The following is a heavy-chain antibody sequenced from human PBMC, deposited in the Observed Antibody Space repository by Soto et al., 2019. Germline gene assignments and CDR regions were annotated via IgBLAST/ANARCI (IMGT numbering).Heavy chain of an antibody. CDR2: INAGNGNT. CDR1: GYTFTSYA. CDR3: AGDGYYYDSSGYYYDYYGMDV. V-gene: IGHV1-3*01. J-gene: IGHJ6*02. D-gene: IGHD3-22*01. Sequence: ASVKVSCTASGYTFTSYAMHWVRQAPGQRLEWMGWINAGNGNTKYSQKFQGRVTITRDTSASTAYMELSSLRSEDTAVYYCAGDGYYYDSSGYYYDYYGMDVWGQGTTVTVSS.